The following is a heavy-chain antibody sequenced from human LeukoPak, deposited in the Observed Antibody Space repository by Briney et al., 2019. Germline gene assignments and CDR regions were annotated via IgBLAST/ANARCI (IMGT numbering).Heavy chain of an antibody. J-gene: IGHJ4*02. V-gene: IGHV3-23*01. Sequence: GGSLRLSXAXSGFTFSSHAMSWVRQAPGKGLEWVSTISISGASTYYADSVRGRFTISRDSSKNTLYLQMNSLRAEDTAVYYCAKDRGGGSYSDYWGQGTLVTVSS. CDR2: ISISGAST. CDR1: GFTFSSHA. D-gene: IGHD1-26*01. CDR3: AKDRGGGSYSDY.